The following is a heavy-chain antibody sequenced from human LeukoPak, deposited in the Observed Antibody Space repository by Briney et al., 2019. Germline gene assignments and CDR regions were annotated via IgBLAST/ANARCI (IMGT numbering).Heavy chain of an antibody. CDR2: FDPEDGET. D-gene: IGHD3-10*01. V-gene: IGHV1-24*01. Sequence: ASVKVSCKVSGYTLTELSMHWVRQAPGKGLEWMGGFDPEDGETIYAQKFQGRVTMTEDTSADTAYMELSSLRSEDTAVYYCATGPLWFGGDGKDWGQGTLVTVSS. CDR3: ATGPLWFGGDGKD. J-gene: IGHJ4*02. CDR1: GYTLTELS.